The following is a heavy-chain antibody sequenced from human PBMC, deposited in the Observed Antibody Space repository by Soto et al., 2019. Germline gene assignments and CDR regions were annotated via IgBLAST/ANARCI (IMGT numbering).Heavy chain of an antibody. CDR1: GYTFTSYG. V-gene: IGHV1-18*01. Sequence: ASVKVSCKASGYTFTSYGISWVRQAPGQGLEWMGWISTSKGSTHYAQEVQGRISMTTDTSTNTAYLEVGSLRSDDTAVYYCARDRSDYYGSGSYYVYWGQGTPVTVSS. J-gene: IGHJ4*02. D-gene: IGHD3-10*01. CDR2: ISTSKGST. CDR3: ARDRSDYYGSGSYYVY.